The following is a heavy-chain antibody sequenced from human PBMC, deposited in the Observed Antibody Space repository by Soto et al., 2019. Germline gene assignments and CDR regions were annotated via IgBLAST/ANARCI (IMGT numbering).Heavy chain of an antibody. D-gene: IGHD3-3*01. J-gene: IGHJ6*03. V-gene: IGHV1-46*03. CDR3: ARDYDFWSGYPPSYYYYYMDV. CDR1: GYTFTSYY. Sequence: ASVKVSCKASGYTFTSYYMHWVRQAPGQGLEWMGIINPSGGSTSYAQKFQGRVTMTRDTSTSTVYMELSSLRSEDTAVYYCARDYDFWSGYPPSYYYYYMDVWGKGTTVTVSS. CDR2: INPSGGST.